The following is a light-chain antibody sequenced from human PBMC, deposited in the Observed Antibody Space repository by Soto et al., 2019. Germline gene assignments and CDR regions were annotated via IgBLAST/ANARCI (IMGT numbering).Light chain of an antibody. V-gene: IGLV2-14*01. CDR2: DVS. CDR1: ISDVGDYNY. Sequence: QSALTQPASVSGSPGQSITISCTGTISDVGDYNYVSWYQQHPGKAPKLMIYDVSNRPSGVSNRFSGSKSGNTASLTISGVQAEDEADYYGSSYTSSSTLGVFGGGTKLTVL. CDR3: SSYTSSSTLGV. J-gene: IGLJ2*01.